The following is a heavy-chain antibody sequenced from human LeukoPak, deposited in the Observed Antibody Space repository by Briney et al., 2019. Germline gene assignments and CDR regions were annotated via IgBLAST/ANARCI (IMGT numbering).Heavy chain of an antibody. CDR2: IYHSGST. D-gene: IGHD3-22*01. Sequence: PSETLSLTCAVSGYSISSGYYWGWIRQPPGKGLEWIGSIYHSGSTYYNPSLKSRVTISVDTSKNQFSLKLSSVTAADTAVYYCARSKYYYDSSGYYCAYFDYWGQGTLVTVSS. CDR3: ARSKYYYDSSGYYCAYFDY. J-gene: IGHJ4*02. V-gene: IGHV4-38-2*01. CDR1: GYSISSGYY.